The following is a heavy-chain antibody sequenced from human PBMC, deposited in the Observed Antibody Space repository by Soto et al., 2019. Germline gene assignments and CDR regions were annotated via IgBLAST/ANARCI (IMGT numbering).Heavy chain of an antibody. CDR3: ARRVTSVVDP. V-gene: IGHV4-30-2*01. CDR1: GGSISSGPYS. D-gene: IGHD2-15*01. J-gene: IGHJ5*02. CDR2: IYHDGRN. Sequence: QLQLQESGSGLVKPSQTLALTCAVYGGSISSGPYSWSWIRQPPGKGLEWIGYIYHDGRNYYNPSLMSRVTISVDKSNDQFSLKLSSVTAADTAVYYCARRVTSVVDPWGQGTLVTVSS.